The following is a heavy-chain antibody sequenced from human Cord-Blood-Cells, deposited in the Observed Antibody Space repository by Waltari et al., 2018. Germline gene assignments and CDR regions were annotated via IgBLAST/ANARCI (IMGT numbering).Heavy chain of an antibody. CDR1: GYSFTSYW. CDR2: IYPGDSDT. J-gene: IGHJ4*02. Sequence: EVQLVQSGAEVKKPGESLKISCKGSGYSFTSYWIGWVRQMPGKGLEWMGIIYPGDSDTRYSPSVQGQVTISADKSISTAYLQWSSLKASDTAMYYCARQGYDILTGYYTYYFDYWGQGTLVTVSS. V-gene: IGHV5-51*01. D-gene: IGHD3-9*01. CDR3: ARQGYDILTGYYTYYFDY.